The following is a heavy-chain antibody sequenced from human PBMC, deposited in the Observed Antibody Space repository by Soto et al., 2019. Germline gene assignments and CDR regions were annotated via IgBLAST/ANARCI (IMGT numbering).Heavy chain of an antibody. D-gene: IGHD2-15*01. CDR2: ISSSASHI. J-gene: IGHJ5*02. V-gene: IGHV3-21*01. Sequence: ESGGGLVKPGGSLRLSCAASGFSFSSSSMNWVRQAPGKGLEWVSSISSSASHINYADSVKGRFTISRDNAKKSLYLQMNSLRAEDTAVYYCARGYTGYCSGGTCYWFDPWGQGTLVTVSS. CDR3: ARGYTGYCSGGTCYWFDP. CDR1: GFSFSSSS.